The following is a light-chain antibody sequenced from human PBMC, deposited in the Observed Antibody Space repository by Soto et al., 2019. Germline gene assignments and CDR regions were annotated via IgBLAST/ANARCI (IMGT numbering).Light chain of an antibody. J-gene: IGKJ1*01. CDR1: QSVSNNY. CDR2: GAS. Sequence: EVGMTQSPATLSVSPVEQATFSCRASQSVSNNYLAWYQQKPGQAPRLLIYGASNRAAGIPARFSGSGSETDFTLTISDVDPEEFAVYYCHQRQSWPRTFGQCTKVDIK. CDR3: HQRQSWPRT. V-gene: IGKV3-11*01.